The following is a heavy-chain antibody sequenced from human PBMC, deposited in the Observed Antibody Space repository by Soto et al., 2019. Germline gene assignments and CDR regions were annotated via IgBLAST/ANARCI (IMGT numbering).Heavy chain of an antibody. D-gene: IGHD4-17*01. CDR3: AKAPEDAYGDYGAFDI. CDR1: RFTFSNYA. CDR2: ISGSGGST. Sequence: EVQLLESGGGLVQPGGSLRLSCAASRFTFSNYAMSLTFSNYAMSWVRQAPGKGLEWVSAISGSGGSTYSADSVKGRFTVSRDNSKDTLYLQMNSLRAEDTAVYYCAKAPEDAYGDYGAFDIWGQGTMVTVSS. J-gene: IGHJ3*02. V-gene: IGHV3-23*01.